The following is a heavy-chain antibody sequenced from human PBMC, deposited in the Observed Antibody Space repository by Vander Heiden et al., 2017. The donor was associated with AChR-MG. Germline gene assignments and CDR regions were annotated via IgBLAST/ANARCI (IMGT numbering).Heavy chain of an antibody. V-gene: IGHV3-23*01. Sequence: EVQLLESGGGLVQPGGSLRLSCAASGFTFSSYAMSWVRQAPGKGLEWVSAISGSGGSTYYADSVKGRFTISRDNSKNTLYLQMNSLRAEDTAVYYCANVLEWLFFAFDIWGQGTMVTVSS. J-gene: IGHJ3*02. CDR2: ISGSGGST. CDR1: GFTFSSYA. D-gene: IGHD3-3*01. CDR3: ANVLEWLFFAFDI.